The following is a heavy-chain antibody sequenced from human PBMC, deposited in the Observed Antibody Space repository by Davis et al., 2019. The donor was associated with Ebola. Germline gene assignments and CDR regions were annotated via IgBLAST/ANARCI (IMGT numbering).Heavy chain of an antibody. CDR3: AKDKNWYSGSYRAFDI. J-gene: IGHJ3*02. CDR2: ISYDGSNK. Sequence: SLNTPCPSPGFIFSSYGMHWVRQAPGKVLEWVAVISYDGSNKYYADSVKGRFTISRDNSKNTLYLQMNSLRAEDTAVYYCAKDKNWYSGSYRAFDIWGQGTMVTVSS. V-gene: IGHV3-30*18. CDR1: GFIFSSYG. D-gene: IGHD1-26*01.